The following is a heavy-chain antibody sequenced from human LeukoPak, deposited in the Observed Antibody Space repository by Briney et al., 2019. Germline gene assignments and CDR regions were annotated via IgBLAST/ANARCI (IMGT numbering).Heavy chain of an antibody. CDR1: GFTFSTYA. D-gene: IGHD6-19*01. CDR2: VSSNVYST. V-gene: IGHV3-64D*09. J-gene: IGHJ4*02. CDR3: VKDSKSSGWYVPPNFDY. Sequence: GGSLRLSCSASGFTFSTYAMHWVRQAPGKGLEYVSSVSSNVYSTHYTDSVKGRFAISRDNSKNTLYLQMSSLRTEDTAVYYCVKDSKSSGWYVPPNFDYWGQGTLVTVSS.